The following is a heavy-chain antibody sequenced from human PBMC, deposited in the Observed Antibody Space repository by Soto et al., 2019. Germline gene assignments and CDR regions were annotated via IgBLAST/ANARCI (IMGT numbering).Heavy chain of an antibody. V-gene: IGHV3-30*18. CDR2: ISYDGSNK. Sequence: LRLSCAASGFTFSSYGMHWVRQAPGKGLEWVAVISYDGSNKYYADSVKGRFTISRDNSKNTLYLQMNSLRAEDTAVYYCAKGAYSYGPRGMDVWGQGTTVTVSS. D-gene: IGHD5-18*01. CDR1: GFTFSSYG. CDR3: AKGAYSYGPRGMDV. J-gene: IGHJ6*02.